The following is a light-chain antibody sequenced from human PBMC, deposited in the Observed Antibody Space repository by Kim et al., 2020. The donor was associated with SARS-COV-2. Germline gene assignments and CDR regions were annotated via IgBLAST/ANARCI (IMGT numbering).Light chain of an antibody. V-gene: IGKV1-39*01. CDR3: HQSSSSPLT. CDR2: AAS. CDR1: QSITNY. Sequence: ASVGDRVTITCRASQSITNYLNWYQQKPGKAPKLLIYAASSLQIGVPSRFSGSGSGTDFTLTISSLQPEDFATYYCHQSSSSPLTFGGGTKVEIK. J-gene: IGKJ4*01.